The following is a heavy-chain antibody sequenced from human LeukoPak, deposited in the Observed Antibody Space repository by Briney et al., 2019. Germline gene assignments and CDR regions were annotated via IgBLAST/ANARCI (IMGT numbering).Heavy chain of an antibody. V-gene: IGHV3-23*01. D-gene: IGHD1-26*01. Sequence: GSLRLSCAASGFTFDNYRMSWVRQAPGRGLEWVSTVNADGGNTYYADSVKGRFTISRDNSKSTLILQMNSLRVEDTALYYCTKRVKYGGTWDHFADWGQGTLVTVSS. CDR2: VNADGGNT. J-gene: IGHJ4*02. CDR3: TKRVKYGGTWDHFAD. CDR1: GFTFDNYR.